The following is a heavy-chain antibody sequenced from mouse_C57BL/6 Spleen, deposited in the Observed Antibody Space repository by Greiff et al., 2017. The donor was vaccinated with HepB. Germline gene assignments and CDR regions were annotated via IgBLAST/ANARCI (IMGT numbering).Heavy chain of an antibody. CDR2: IDPEDGET. D-gene: IGHD1-1*01. V-gene: IGHV14-2*01. J-gene: IGHJ4*01. CDR1: GFNIKDYY. CDR3: ARGSHYYGSGGYAMDY. Sequence: EVQLQQSGAELVKPGASVKLSCTASGFNIKDYYMHWVKQRTEQGLEWIGRIDPEDGETKYAQKFQGKATITADTSSNTAYLQLSSLTSEDTAVYYCARGSHYYGSGGYAMDYWGQGTSVTVSS.